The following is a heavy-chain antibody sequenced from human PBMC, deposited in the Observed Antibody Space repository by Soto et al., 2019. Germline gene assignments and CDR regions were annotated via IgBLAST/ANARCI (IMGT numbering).Heavy chain of an antibody. V-gene: IGHV1-69*01. CDR2: IIPIFGTA. CDR3: ARDRGGYCSSTSCSNYYYYYGMDV. Sequence: QVQLVQSGAEVKKHGSSVKVSCKASGGTFSSYAISWVRQAPGQGLEWMGGIIPIFGTANYAQKFQGRVTITADESTSTAYMELSSLRSEDTAVYYCARDRGGYCSSTSCSNYYYYYGMDVWGQGTTVTVSS. D-gene: IGHD2-2*03. CDR1: GGTFSSYA. J-gene: IGHJ6*02.